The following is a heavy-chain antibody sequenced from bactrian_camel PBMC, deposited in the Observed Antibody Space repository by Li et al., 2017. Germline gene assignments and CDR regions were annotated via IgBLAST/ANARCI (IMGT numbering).Heavy chain of an antibody. V-gene: IGHV3S6*01. CDR1: GLSAGNRW. CDR3: AARGGVGYYCDTSSPFAY. Sequence: HVQLVESGGGSAQAGGSLRLSCTASGLSAGNRWMGWFHQAPGKGREGVAGIFTEDGYTKYADSVKGRFTISRDNAKNTLYLQMNSLKPEDTAMYYCAARGGVGYYCDTSSPFAYWGQGTQVTVS. D-gene: IGHD3*01. CDR2: IFTEDGYT. J-gene: IGHJ6*01.